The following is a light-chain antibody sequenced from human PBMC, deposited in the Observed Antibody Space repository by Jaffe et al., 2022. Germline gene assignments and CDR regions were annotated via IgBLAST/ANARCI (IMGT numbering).Light chain of an antibody. J-gene: IGLJ2*01. V-gene: IGLV2-14*03. Sequence: QSALTQPVTVSGSPGQSITISCTGSSSDVGGYNYVSWYQQFAGTAPQILIYEVSNRPSGVSSRFSGTKSGNTAYLTISGLQAEDEAAYFCSSYTSGSTLVVFGGGTKVTV. CDR3: SSYTSGSTLVV. CDR1: SSDVGGYNY. CDR2: EVS.